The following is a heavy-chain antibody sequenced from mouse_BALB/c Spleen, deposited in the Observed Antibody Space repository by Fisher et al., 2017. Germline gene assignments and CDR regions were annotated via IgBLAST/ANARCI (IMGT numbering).Heavy chain of an antibody. J-gene: IGHJ4*01. Sequence: KFKGKATLTVDTSSSTAYMELRSLTSEDSAVYYCARGSAMDYWGQGTSVTVSS. D-gene: IGHD6-1*01. CDR3: ARGSAMDY. V-gene: IGHV1-26*01.